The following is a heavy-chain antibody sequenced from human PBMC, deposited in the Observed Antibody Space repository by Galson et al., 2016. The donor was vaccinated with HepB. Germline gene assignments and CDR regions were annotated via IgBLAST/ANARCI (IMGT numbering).Heavy chain of an antibody. CDR1: GGSVNSGTYY. D-gene: IGHD6-19*01. CDR2: IYHSGST. V-gene: IGHV4-61*03. J-gene: IGHJ3*02. Sequence: ETLSLTCTVSGGSVNSGTYYWNWIRQPPGKGLEWIGFIYHSGSTNYNPSLKSGVTISLDTSKKHIYLRLSSVTAADTAVYYCTRDGGSGWFRGNAFDIWGQGTMVTVSS. CDR3: TRDGGSGWFRGNAFDI.